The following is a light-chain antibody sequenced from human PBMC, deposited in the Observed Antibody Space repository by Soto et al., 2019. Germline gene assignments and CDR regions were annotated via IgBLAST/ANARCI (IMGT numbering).Light chain of an antibody. Sequence: DIQMTQSPSTLSASVGDRLTITCRASQTMGSRLAWYQQKSGKAPKLLIFDAASLQSGVPSRSRGSGSGTEFTLTLSSLHTDDFATYYGQLYHNDWGTFGGGTKVEIK. V-gene: IGKV1-5*01. J-gene: IGKJ4*01. CDR1: QTMGSR. CDR2: DAA. CDR3: QLYHNDWGT.